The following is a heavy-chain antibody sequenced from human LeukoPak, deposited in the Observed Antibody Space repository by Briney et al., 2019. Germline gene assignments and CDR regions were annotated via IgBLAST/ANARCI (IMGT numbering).Heavy chain of an antibody. V-gene: IGHV5-51*01. D-gene: IGHD3-3*01. J-gene: IGHJ6*02. CDR3: ARHGLFYDFWSGYPPGYYYGMDV. Sequence: GESLKISCKGSGYSFTGYWIGWVRQMPGKGLEWMGIIYPGDSDTRYSPSFQGQVTISADKSISTAYLQWSSLKASDTAMYYCARHGLFYDFWSGYPPGYYYGMDVWGQGTMVTVSS. CDR2: IYPGDSDT. CDR1: GYSFTGYW.